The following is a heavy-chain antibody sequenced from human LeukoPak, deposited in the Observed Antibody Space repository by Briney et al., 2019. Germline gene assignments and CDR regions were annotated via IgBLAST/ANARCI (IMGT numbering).Heavy chain of an antibody. Sequence: GGSLRLSCAASGSTFSSYGMHWVRQAPGKGLEWVAVISYDGSNKYYADSVKGRFTISRDNSKNTLYLQMNSLRAEDTAVYYCARAGGQLPFYYYYGMDVWGQGTTVTVSS. CDR1: GSTFSSYG. D-gene: IGHD2-2*01. V-gene: IGHV3-30*03. CDR2: ISYDGSNK. J-gene: IGHJ6*02. CDR3: ARAGGQLPFYYYYGMDV.